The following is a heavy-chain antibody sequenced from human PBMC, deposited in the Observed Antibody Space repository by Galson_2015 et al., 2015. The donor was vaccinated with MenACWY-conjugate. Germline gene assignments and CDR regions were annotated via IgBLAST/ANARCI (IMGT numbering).Heavy chain of an antibody. CDR1: GFSFSTYG. CDR3: ARVRKSLFNYSYVSAYFSDGLDY. V-gene: IGHV3-21*01. J-gene: IGHJ4*02. CDR2: ISSSSQYI. D-gene: IGHD3-22*01. Sequence: SLRLSCAASGFSFSTYGMDWVRQAPGKGLEWVASISSSSQYIYYADSVRGRFTISRDNAKKSLYLQMNSLRAEDTVIYYCARVRKSLFNYSYVSAYFSDGLDYWGQGTRVAVSS.